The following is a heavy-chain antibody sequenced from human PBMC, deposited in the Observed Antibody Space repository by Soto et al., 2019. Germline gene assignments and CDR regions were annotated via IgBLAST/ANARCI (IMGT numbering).Heavy chain of an antibody. CDR3: VRDSHGDY. CDR2: IDHDGPT. Sequence: EVQLVESGGGLVQPGGSLRLSCAGSGFTFSNYWMHWVRQAPGKGLEWVSRIDHDGPTDYADSVRGRFTISRDNAENTLYLQMNSLSPEHTAVYDCVRDSHGDYWGQGTLVTVSS. J-gene: IGHJ4*02. V-gene: IGHV3-74*01. CDR1: GFTFSNYW.